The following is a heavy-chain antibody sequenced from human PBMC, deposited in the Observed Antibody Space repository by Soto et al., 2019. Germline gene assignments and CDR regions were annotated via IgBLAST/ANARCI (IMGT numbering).Heavy chain of an antibody. Sequence: EVQLVESGGGLVQPGRSLRLSCAASGFSFDDYAMHWVRQAPGKGLEWVSIISRKNETIVYADSVKGRFTISRDNAKKSLYLPMNSLRPEDTALYDCAKDRGFLDGIDYWGQGTPVAVST. V-gene: IGHV3-9*01. J-gene: IGHJ4*02. CDR2: ISRKNETI. CDR1: GFSFDDYA. D-gene: IGHD3-3*01. CDR3: AKDRGFLDGIDY.